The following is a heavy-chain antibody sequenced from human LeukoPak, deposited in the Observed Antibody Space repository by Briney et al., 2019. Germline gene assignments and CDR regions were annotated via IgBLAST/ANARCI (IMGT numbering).Heavy chain of an antibody. D-gene: IGHD3-10*01. Sequence: SETLSLTCAVSGYSISSGYHWGWIRQPPGKGLEWIGSIYHSGSTYCNPSLKSRVTISVDTSKNQFSLKLSSVTAADTAVYYCARFKVRGVIKTFDYWGQGTLVTVSS. CDR2: IYHSGST. CDR1: GYSISSGYH. V-gene: IGHV4-38-2*01. CDR3: ARFKVRGVIKTFDY. J-gene: IGHJ4*02.